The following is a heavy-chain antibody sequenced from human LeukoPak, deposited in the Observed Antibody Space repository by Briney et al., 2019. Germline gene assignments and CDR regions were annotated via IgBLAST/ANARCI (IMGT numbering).Heavy chain of an antibody. Sequence: GASVTVSCKASGYTFTSYYMHWVRQAAGQGLEWMGWMNPNSGNTGYAKKFQGRVTMTRDTSISTVYMELSSLTSEDTAVYYCARGLVRGRFDRDVWGQGTTVTVSS. J-gene: IGHJ6*02. D-gene: IGHD3-10*01. V-gene: IGHV1-8*02. CDR3: ARGLVRGRFDRDV. CDR1: GYTFTSYY. CDR2: MNPNSGNT.